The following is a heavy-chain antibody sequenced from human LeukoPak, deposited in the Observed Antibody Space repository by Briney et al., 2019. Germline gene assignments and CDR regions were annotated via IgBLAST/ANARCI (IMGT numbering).Heavy chain of an antibody. CDR3: AKDRHPYDSSGYYYFDY. D-gene: IGHD3-22*01. Sequence: GGSLRLSCPASGFTFSSYSMSWVRPAPGKGLEWVSSISVFGGSTHYADSVKGRFTISRDNSKNTLYLQTNSLRSEDTAGYVWAKDRHPYDSSGYYYFDYWGQGTLVTVSS. CDR1: GFTFSSYS. V-gene: IGHV3-23*01. J-gene: IGHJ4*02. CDR2: ISVFGGST.